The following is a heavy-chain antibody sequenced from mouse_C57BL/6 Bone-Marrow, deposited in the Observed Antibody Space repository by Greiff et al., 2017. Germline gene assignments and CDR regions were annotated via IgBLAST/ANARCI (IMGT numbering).Heavy chain of an antibody. Sequence: VHLVESGAELARPGASVKLSCQASGYTFTSYGISWVKQRTGQGLEWIGEIYPRSGNTYYNEKFKGKATLTADKSSSTAYMELRSLTSEDSAVYFCARFPYYYGSNYFDYWGQGTTLTVSS. CDR2: IYPRSGNT. J-gene: IGHJ2*01. CDR3: ARFPYYYGSNYFDY. V-gene: IGHV1-81*01. CDR1: GYTFTSYG. D-gene: IGHD1-1*01.